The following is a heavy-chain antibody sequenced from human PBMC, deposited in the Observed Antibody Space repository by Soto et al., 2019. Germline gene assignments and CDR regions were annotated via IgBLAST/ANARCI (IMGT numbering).Heavy chain of an antibody. Sequence: ASVKVSCKASGYTFTGYYMHWVRQAPGQGLEWMGWINPNSGGTNYAQKFQGWVTMTRDTSISTAYMELSRLRSDDTAVYYCARSLDTGDHDAFDIWGQGTMVNVSS. CDR3: ARSLDTGDHDAFDI. V-gene: IGHV1-2*04. CDR1: GYTFTGYY. D-gene: IGHD5-18*01. CDR2: INPNSGGT. J-gene: IGHJ3*02.